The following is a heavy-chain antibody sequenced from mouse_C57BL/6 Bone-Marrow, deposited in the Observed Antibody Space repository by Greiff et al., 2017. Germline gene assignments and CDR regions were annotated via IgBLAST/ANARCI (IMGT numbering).Heavy chain of an antibody. J-gene: IGHJ2*01. D-gene: IGHD1-1*01. CDR3: ARVYGSRTGDY. CDR1: GYTFTSYW. CDR2: IHPNSGST. V-gene: IGHV1-64*01. Sequence: QVQLQQPGAELVKPGASVKLSCKASGYTFTSYWMHWVKQRPGQGLEWIGMIHPNSGSTNYNEKFKSKATLTVDKSSSTAYMQLSSLTSEDSAVYYCARVYGSRTGDYWGQGTTLTVSS.